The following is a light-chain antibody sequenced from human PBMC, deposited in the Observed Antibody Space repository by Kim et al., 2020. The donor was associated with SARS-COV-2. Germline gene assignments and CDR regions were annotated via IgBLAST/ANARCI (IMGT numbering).Light chain of an antibody. CDR1: EDIGNY. J-gene: IGKJ1*01. CDR3: LQYYNVPST. V-gene: IGKV1-17*03. Sequence: DIQMTQSPSAVSASVGDRVTITCRASEDIGNYLVWFQQKPGKVPKRLFFGGVPSRFSGSGSGTEFTLTISSLQPEDIATYYCLQYYNVPSTFGQGTKVDIK.